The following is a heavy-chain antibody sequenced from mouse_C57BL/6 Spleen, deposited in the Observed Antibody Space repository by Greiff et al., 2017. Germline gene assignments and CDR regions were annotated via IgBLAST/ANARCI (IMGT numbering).Heavy chain of an antibody. CDR2: IYPGSGSA. Sequence: VQLQQPGAELVKPGASVKMSCKASGYTFTSYWITWVKQRPGQGLEWIGDIYPGSGSANYNEKFKSKATLTVDTSSSTAYMQLSSLTSEESAVYYCAKDSRSTLDYWGQGTTLTVSS. J-gene: IGHJ2*01. V-gene: IGHV1-55*01. CDR3: AKDSRSTLDY. CDR1: GYTFTSYW. D-gene: IGHD3-2*01.